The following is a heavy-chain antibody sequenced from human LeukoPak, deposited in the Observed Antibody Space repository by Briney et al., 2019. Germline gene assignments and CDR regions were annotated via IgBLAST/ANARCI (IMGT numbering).Heavy chain of an antibody. V-gene: IGHV4-4*02. CDR3: ARHELDYGGNLGLEEDY. D-gene: IGHD4-23*01. CDR2: IYHSGST. J-gene: IGHJ4*02. CDR1: GDSISGSNW. Sequence: PSETLSLTCDVSGDSISGSNWWNWVRQPPGKGLEWIGGIYHSGSTYYNPSLKSRVTISVDTSKNQFSLKLSSVTAADTAVYYCARHELDYGGNLGLEEDYWGQGTLVTVSS.